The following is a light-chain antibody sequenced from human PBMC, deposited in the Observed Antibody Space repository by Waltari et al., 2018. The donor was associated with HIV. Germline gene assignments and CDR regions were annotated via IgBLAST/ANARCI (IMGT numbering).Light chain of an antibody. CDR3: QESHSSSLT. CDR1: QSVSTY. Sequence: DIQMTQSPSSLSDSVGDRVTITCRASQSVSTYLNWYQYKPGKAPKLLIYAASSLQSGVPSRFSGSGSGTDFTLTISSLQRDDSATYYCQESHSSSLTFGGGTGVEI. V-gene: IGKV1-39*01. CDR2: AAS. J-gene: IGKJ4*01.